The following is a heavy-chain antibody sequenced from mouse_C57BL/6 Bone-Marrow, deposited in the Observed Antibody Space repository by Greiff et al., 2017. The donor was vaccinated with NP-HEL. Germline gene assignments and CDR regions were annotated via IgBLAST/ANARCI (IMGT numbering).Heavy chain of an antibody. CDR3: ARPGSSYYYAMDY. CDR2: ISYDGSN. D-gene: IGHD1-1*01. CDR1: GYSITSGYY. V-gene: IGHV3-6*01. Sequence: EVKLQESGPGLVKPSQSLSLTCSVTGYSITSGYYWNWIRQFPGNKLEWMGYISYDGSNNYNPSLKNRISITRDTSKNQFFLKLNSVTTEDTATYYCARPGSSYYYAMDYWGQGTSVTVSS. J-gene: IGHJ4*01.